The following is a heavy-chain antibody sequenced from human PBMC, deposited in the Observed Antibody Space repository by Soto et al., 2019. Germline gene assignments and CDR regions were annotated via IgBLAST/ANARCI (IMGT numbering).Heavy chain of an antibody. CDR2: ISYDGSNK. CDR3: ATDGEENWILEDGSYYYGMAV. Sequence: QVQLVESGGGVVHPGSSLRLSCAASGLTFNSYAMHWVRQAPGKGLEWVALISYDGSNKFYRDSVKGRFTISRDNSKTAVYLQMNSLRPEDTALYYCATDGEENWILEDGSYYYGMAVWGRGTTVIVSS. CDR1: GLTFNSYA. V-gene: IGHV3-30*03. D-gene: IGHD3-10*01. J-gene: IGHJ6*02.